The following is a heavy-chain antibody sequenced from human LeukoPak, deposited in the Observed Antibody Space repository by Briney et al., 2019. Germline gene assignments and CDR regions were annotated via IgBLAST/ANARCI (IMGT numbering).Heavy chain of an antibody. D-gene: IGHD2-2*02. V-gene: IGHV1-69*01. CDR2: IIPIFGTA. J-gene: IGHJ5*02. Sequence: SVKVSCKASGGTFSSYAISWVRQAPGQGLEWMGGIIPIFGTANYAQKYQGKVTITADESTSTAYMELSSLRSEDTAVYYCAREIKLGYCSSTSCYTGGAKDNWFDPWGQGTLVTVSS. CDR3: AREIKLGYCSSTSCYTGGAKDNWFDP. CDR1: GGTFSSYA.